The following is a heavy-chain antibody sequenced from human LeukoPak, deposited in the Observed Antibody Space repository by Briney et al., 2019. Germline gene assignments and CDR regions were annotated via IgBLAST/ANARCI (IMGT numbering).Heavy chain of an antibody. CDR1: GGTFSSYA. D-gene: IGHD3-3*01. Sequence: ASVKVSCKASGGTFSSYAISWVRQAPGQGLEWMGGIIPIFGTANYAQKFQGRVTITADESTSTAYMELSSLRSEDTAVYYCARGRSGVMVFGVVSAFDIWGQGTMVTVSS. V-gene: IGHV1-69*13. CDR2: IIPIFGTA. J-gene: IGHJ3*02. CDR3: ARGRSGVMVFGVVSAFDI.